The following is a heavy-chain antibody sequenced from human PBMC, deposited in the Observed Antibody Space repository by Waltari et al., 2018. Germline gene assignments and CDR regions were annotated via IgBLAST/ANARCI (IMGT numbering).Heavy chain of an antibody. J-gene: IGHJ4*02. CDR1: GGTFSRDA. D-gene: IGHD2-8*02. CDR3: ASSAADCTGGVCYTWDFDY. Sequence: QVQLVQSGAEVKKPGYSVKVSCKASGGTFSRDAISLLREAPGQGLVWMGGIIPIFGTANYAQKFQGRVTITTDESTSTAYMELSSLRSEDTAVYYCASSAADCTGGVCYTWDFDYWGQGTLVTVSS. V-gene: IGHV1-69*05. CDR2: IIPIFGTA.